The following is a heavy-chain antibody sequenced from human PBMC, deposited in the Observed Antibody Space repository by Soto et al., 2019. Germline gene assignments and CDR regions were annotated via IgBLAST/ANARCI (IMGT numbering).Heavy chain of an antibody. CDR3: ARELRFGEDYYGMDV. CDR1: GGSISSGGYY. J-gene: IGHJ6*02. D-gene: IGHD3-10*01. Sequence: QVQLQESGPGLVKPSQTLSLTCTVSGGSISSGGYYWSWIRQHPGKGLEWIGYIYYSGSTYYNPSLKRRVTISADTSKNQFSLKLSSVTAADTAVYYCARELRFGEDYYGMDVWGQGTTVTVSS. CDR2: IYYSGST. V-gene: IGHV4-31*03.